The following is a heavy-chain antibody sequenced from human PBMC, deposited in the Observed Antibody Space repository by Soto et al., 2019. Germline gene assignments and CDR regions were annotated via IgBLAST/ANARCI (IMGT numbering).Heavy chain of an antibody. CDR3: VRYCSTTLCNGVATRTFDY. CDR2: ISSSGYTV. CDR1: RFTFSTYE. J-gene: IGHJ4*02. Sequence: GGSLRLSCAASRFTFSTYEMNWVRQAPGKGLEWVSYISSSGYTVYYADSAKGRFTISRDNTRNSLYLQMNSLRDEDTALYYCVRYCSTTLCNGVATRTFDYWGQGTLVTVSS. D-gene: IGHD2-2*01. V-gene: IGHV3-48*03.